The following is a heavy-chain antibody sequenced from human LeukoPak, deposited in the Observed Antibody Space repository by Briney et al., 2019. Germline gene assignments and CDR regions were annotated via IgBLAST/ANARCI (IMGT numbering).Heavy chain of an antibody. V-gene: IGHV5-51*01. CDR2: IYPGDSGT. CDR3: GGGDSRETLGAFDI. D-gene: IGHD3-22*01. Sequence: GESLKISCKGSGYSFTSYWIGWVRQMPGKGLEWMGIIYPGDSGTRYSPSFQGQVTISANKSISTAYLQWSSLKASDTAMYYCGGGDSRETLGAFDIWGQGTMVTVSS. CDR1: GYSFTSYW. J-gene: IGHJ3*02.